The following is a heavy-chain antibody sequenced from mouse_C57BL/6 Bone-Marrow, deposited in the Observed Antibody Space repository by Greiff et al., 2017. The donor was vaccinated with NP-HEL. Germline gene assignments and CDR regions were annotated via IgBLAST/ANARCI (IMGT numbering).Heavy chain of an antibody. CDR3: ANSNLDYFDY. CDR2: IYPRSGNT. CDR1: GYTFTSYG. D-gene: IGHD2-5*01. V-gene: IGHV1-81*01. Sequence: QVQLKESGAELARPGASVKLSCKASGYTFTSYGISWVKQRTGQGLEWIGEIYPRSGNTYYNEKFKGKATLTADKSSSTAYMELRSLTSEDSAVYFCANSNLDYFDYWGQGTTLTVSS. J-gene: IGHJ2*01.